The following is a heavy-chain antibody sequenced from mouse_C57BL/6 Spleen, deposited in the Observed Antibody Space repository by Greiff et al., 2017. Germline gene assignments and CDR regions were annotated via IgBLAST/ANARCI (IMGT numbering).Heavy chain of an antibody. CDR3: ARWRDYENYAMDY. J-gene: IGHJ4*01. Sequence: LVESGAELVKPGASVKISCKASGYAFSSYWMNWVKQRPGRGVEWIGQIYPGDGDTNYNGKFKGKATLTADKSSSTAYMQLSSLTSEDSAVYFCARWRDYENYAMDYRGQGTSVTVSS. D-gene: IGHD2-4*01. CDR1: GYAFSSYW. V-gene: IGHV1-80*01. CDR2: IYPGDGDT.